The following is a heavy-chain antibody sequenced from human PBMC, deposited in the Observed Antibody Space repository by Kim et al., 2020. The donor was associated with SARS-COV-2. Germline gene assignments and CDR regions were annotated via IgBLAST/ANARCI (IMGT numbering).Heavy chain of an antibody. D-gene: IGHD3-10*01. Sequence: SRVTISVDTSQNQFSLKLSSVTAADTAVYYCARAGGITMVRGASNYGMDVWGQGTTVTVSS. V-gene: IGHV4-34*01. CDR3: ARAGGITMVRGASNYGMDV. J-gene: IGHJ6*02.